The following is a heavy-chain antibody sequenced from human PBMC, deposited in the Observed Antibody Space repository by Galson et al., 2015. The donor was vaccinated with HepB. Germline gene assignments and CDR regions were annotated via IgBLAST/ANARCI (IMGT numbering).Heavy chain of an antibody. D-gene: IGHD3-22*01. V-gene: IGHV3-30*18. CDR2: ISYDGSNK. CDR3: AKDRGDYYDSSGYYYGGFDY. J-gene: IGHJ4*02. Sequence: SLRLSCAASGFTFSSYGMHWVRQAPGKGLEWVAVISYDGSNKYYADSVKGRFTISRDNSKNTLYLQMNSLRAEDTAVYYCAKDRGDYYDSSGYYYGGFDYWGQGTLVTVSS. CDR1: GFTFSSYG.